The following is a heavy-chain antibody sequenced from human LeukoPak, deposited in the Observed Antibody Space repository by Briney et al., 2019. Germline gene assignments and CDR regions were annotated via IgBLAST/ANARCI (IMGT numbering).Heavy chain of an antibody. J-gene: IGHJ3*02. D-gene: IGHD3-22*01. CDR3: ARTYDSSGYAFDI. CDR2: IYYSGSI. CDR1: GYSLSSSNW. Sequence: SDTLSLTCAVSGYSLSSSNWWDWIRQPPGKGPEWIGYIYYSGSIYYNPSPKSRVTMSVDTSKNQFSLKLSSVTAVDTAVYYCARTYDSSGYAFDIWGQGTMVTVSS. V-gene: IGHV4-28*05.